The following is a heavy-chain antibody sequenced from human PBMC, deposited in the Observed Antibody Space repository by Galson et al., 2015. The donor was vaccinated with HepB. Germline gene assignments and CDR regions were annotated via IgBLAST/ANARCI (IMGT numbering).Heavy chain of an antibody. Sequence: SLRLSCAASGFTFSTYSMNWVRQAPGKGLEWVSYISSSSSTIYYADSVKGRFTISRDNAKNSLYLKMNSLRAEDTAVYYCARSRFDFWSGYDYYMDVWGKGTTVTVSS. CDR2: ISSSSSTI. V-gene: IGHV3-48*01. D-gene: IGHD3-3*01. J-gene: IGHJ6*03. CDR3: ARSRFDFWSGYDYYMDV. CDR1: GFTFSTYS.